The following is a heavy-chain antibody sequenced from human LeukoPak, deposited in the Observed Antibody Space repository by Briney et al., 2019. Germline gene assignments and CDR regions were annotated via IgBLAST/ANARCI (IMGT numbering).Heavy chain of an antibody. D-gene: IGHD6-19*01. V-gene: IGHV4-39*01. CDR1: GGSISSSSYY. CDR2: IYYSGIT. J-gene: IGHJ3*02. Sequence: SETLSLTCTVSGGSISSSSYYWGWIRQPPGKGLKWIGSIYYSGITYYNPSLKSQFTISVDTSKKQFSLKLSSVTAADTGVYYCARSRGFISGWYIGAFDIWGQGTMVTVSS. CDR3: ARSRGFISGWYIGAFDI.